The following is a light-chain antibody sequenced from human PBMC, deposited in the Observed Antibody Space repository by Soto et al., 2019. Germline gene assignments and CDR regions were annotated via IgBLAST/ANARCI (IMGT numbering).Light chain of an antibody. J-gene: IGLJ1*01. CDR3: SSYTSAGTYV. CDR2: DVS. CDR1: SSDVGDYNY. V-gene: IGLV2-14*01. Sequence: QSALTQPASVSGSPGQSITISCTGTSSDVGDYNYVSWYQQHPGKAPKLVIYDVSNRPSGVSNRFSGSKSGNTASLTISGLQAEDEADYHCSSYTSAGTYVFGTGTKLTVL.